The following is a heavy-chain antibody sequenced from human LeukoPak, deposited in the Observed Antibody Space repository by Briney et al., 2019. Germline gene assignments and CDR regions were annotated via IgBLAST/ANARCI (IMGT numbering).Heavy chain of an antibody. Sequence: SETLSLTCTVSGGSISSSSYYWGWIRQPPGKGLEWIGSIYYSGSTYYNPSLKSRVTISVDTSKNQFSLKLSSVTAADTAVYYCAREFSHGAIGGLVYWGQGTLVTVSS. D-gene: IGHD4/OR15-4a*01. V-gene: IGHV4-39*07. CDR2: IYYSGST. CDR1: GGSISSSSYY. CDR3: AREFSHGAIGGLVY. J-gene: IGHJ4*02.